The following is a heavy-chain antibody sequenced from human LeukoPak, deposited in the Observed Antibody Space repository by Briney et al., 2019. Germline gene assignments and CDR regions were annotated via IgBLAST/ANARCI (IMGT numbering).Heavy chain of an antibody. CDR3: ARISPYSSSWYYFDY. D-gene: IGHD6-13*01. V-gene: IGHV4-61*05. CDR2: IYYSGST. CDR1: GGSISSSSYY. Sequence: PSETLSLTCTVSGGSISSSSYYWGWIRQSPGKGLEWIGYIYYSGSTNYNPSLKSRVTISVDTSKNQFSLKLSSVTAADTAVYYCARISPYSSSWYYFDYWGQGALVTVSS. J-gene: IGHJ4*02.